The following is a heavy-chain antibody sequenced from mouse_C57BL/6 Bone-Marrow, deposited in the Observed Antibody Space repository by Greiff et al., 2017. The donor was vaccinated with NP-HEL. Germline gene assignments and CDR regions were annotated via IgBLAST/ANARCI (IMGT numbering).Heavy chain of an antibody. CDR3: ARLSYYYGDHYYAMDY. J-gene: IGHJ4*01. D-gene: IGHD1-1*01. CDR1: GYTFTSYW. V-gene: IGHV1-53*01. Sequence: QVQLQQPGTELVKPGASVKLSCKASGYTFTSYWMHWVKQRPGQGLEWIGNINPSNGGTNYNEKFKSKATLTVDKSSITAYMQLSSLTSEDSAVYYCARLSYYYGDHYYAMDYWGQGTSVTVSS. CDR2: INPSNGGT.